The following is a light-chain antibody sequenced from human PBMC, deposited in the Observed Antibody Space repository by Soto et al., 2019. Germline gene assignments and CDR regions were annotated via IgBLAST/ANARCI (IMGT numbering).Light chain of an antibody. Sequence: QSVLTQPASVSGSPVQSITISCTGTSSDVGAYNYVSWYQQHPGKAPKLRIHEPSKRPSGVSNRFSGSKSVNTASLTISGLQAEDKADDYCSSYTSSSTPYVFGTGTKLTVL. CDR1: SSDVGAYNY. J-gene: IGLJ1*01. V-gene: IGLV2-14*01. CDR3: SSYTSSSTPYV. CDR2: EPS.